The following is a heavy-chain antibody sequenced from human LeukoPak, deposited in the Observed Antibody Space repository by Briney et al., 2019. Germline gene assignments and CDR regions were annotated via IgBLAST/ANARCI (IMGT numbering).Heavy chain of an antibody. CDR2: INHSGST. J-gene: IGHJ3*02. D-gene: IGHD4-17*01. V-gene: IGHV4-34*01. CDR3: ARESGDYGDSNDAFDI. CDR1: GGSFSGYY. Sequence: SETLSLTCAVYGGSFSGYYWSWIRQPPGKGLEWIGEINHSGSTNYNPSLKSRVTISVDTSKNQFSLKLSSVTAADTAVYYCARESGDYGDSNDAFDIWGQGTMVTVSS.